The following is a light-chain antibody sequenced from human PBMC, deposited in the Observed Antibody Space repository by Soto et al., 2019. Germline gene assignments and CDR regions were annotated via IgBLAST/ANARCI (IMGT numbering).Light chain of an antibody. V-gene: IGLV1-36*01. J-gene: IGLJ1*01. Sequence: QSVLTQPPSVSEAPRQRVTISCSGTSSNIGNNAVNWYQQLPGKAPKLLIYYDDLLPSGVSDRFSGSKSGTSASLAISGLQAEDEADYYCAACDDSLNGFVFGTGTKLTV. CDR2: YDD. CDR1: SSNIGNNA. CDR3: AACDDSLNGFV.